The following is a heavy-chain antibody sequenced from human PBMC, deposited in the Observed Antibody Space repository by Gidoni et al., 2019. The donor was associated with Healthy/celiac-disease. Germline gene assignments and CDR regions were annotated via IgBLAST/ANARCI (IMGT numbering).Heavy chain of an antibody. Sequence: QLHLQESGPGLVKPSETRSPSCTVSGGSFSISSYYWGWIRPPPGKGLEWFGSIYYSGSTYYNPSLKSRVTISVDTSKNQFSLKLSSVTAADTAVYYCARPQLSYGDYPWFDPWGQGTLVTVSS. J-gene: IGHJ5*02. CDR3: ARPQLSYGDYPWFDP. CDR2: IYYSGST. V-gene: IGHV4-39*01. CDR1: GGSFSISSYY. D-gene: IGHD4-17*01.